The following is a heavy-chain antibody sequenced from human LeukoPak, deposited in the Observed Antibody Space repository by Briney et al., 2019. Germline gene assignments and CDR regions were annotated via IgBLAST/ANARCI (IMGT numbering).Heavy chain of an antibody. D-gene: IGHD3-22*01. CDR3: ARDHDVDYDSSGYYPFDY. CDR2: ISWDGGST. CDR1: GFTFDDYT. V-gene: IGHV3-43*01. Sequence: PGGSLRLSCAASGFTFDDYTMHWVRQAPGKGLEWVSLISWDGGSTYYADSVKGRFTISRDNAKNSLYLQMNSLRDEDTAVYYCARDHDVDYDSSGYYPFDYWGQGTLVTVSS. J-gene: IGHJ4*02.